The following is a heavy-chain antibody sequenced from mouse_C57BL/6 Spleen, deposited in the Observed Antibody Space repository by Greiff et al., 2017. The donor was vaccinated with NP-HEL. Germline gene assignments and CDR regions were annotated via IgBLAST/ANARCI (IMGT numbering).Heavy chain of an antibody. CDR1: GFNIKDDY. Sequence: VQLQQSGAELVRPGASVKLSCTASGFNIKDDYMHWVKQRPEQGLEWIGWIDPENGDTEYASKFPGKATITADTSSNTAYLQLSSLTSEDTAVYYCTTSITTVVATDYAMDYWGQGTSVTVSS. V-gene: IGHV14-4*01. CDR3: TTSITTVVATDYAMDY. D-gene: IGHD1-1*01. J-gene: IGHJ4*01. CDR2: IDPENGDT.